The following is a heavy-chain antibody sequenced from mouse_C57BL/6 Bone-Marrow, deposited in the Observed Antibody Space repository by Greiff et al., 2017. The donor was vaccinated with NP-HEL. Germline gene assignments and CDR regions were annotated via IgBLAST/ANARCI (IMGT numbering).Heavy chain of an antibody. D-gene: IGHD4-1*02. V-gene: IGHV1-82*01. J-gene: IGHJ2*01. CDR2: IYPGDGFT. Sequence: QVQLKESVPELVKPGASVKISCKASGYAFRRSWMNLVKPRPGQCLVWIGRIYPGDGFTLYHVSFKGKATLTADKSSSTASMQLSSLTYEDSAVYCCERSSNWVYFDYWGQGTTLTVSS. CDR3: ERSSNWVYFDY. CDR1: GYAFRRSW.